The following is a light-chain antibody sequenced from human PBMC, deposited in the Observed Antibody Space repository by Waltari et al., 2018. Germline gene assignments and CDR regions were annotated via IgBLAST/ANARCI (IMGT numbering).Light chain of an antibody. V-gene: IGKV4-1*01. CDR1: QTVLCSSDNNNY. Sequence: DIVMTQSPDSLAVSLGERATIHRKSRQTVLCSSDNNNYLAWYQQKLGQQPKLLSYWAPTRASGVPARFSGSGSGTDFTLTISSLQAEDVAVYYCQQYYDTPRTFGQGTRVEIK. CDR2: WAP. CDR3: QQYYDTPRT. J-gene: IGKJ1*01.